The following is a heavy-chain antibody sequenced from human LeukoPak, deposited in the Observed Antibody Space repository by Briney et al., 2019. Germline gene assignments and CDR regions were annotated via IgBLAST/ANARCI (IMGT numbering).Heavy chain of an antibody. V-gene: IGHV3-23*01. CDR2: ISGSDVST. Sequence: GGSLRLSCVASGFTFRHYAMSWVRQAPGKGLVWVSSISGSDVSTYYAESVKGRFTISRDNAKNSLYLQMNSLRAEDTAVYYCARDNSVRDEAWWFNPWGQGTLVTVSS. J-gene: IGHJ5*02. CDR3: ARDNSVRDEAWWFNP. CDR1: GFTFRHYA. D-gene: IGHD5-24*01.